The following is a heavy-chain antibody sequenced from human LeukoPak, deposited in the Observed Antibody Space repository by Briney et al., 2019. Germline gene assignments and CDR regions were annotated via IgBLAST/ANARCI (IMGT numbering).Heavy chain of an antibody. V-gene: IGHV4-39*01. D-gene: IGHD6-13*01. CDR2: IYYSGST. Sequence: PSETLSLTCTVSGGSISKSTYYWGWIRQPPGKGLEWIGSIYYSGSTYYNPSLKSRVTISVDTSKNQFSLKLSSVTAADTAVYYCARLTIGIAAEALDPWGQGTLVTVSS. CDR3: ARLTIGIAAEALDP. CDR1: GGSISKSTYY. J-gene: IGHJ5*02.